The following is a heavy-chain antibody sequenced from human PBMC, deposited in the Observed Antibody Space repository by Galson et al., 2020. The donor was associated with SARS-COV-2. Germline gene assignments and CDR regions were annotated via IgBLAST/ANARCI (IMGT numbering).Heavy chain of an antibody. V-gene: IGHV1-24*01. CDR1: GYTLTELS. D-gene: IGHD3-22*01. Sequence: ASVKVSCKVSGYTLTELSMHWVRQAPGKGLEWMGGFDPEDGETIYAQKFQGRVTMTEDTSTDTAYMELSSLRSEDTAVYYCATGPGSAHYYDSSGYYHDAFDIWGQGTMVTVSS. CDR2: FDPEDGET. J-gene: IGHJ3*02. CDR3: ATGPGSAHYYDSSGYYHDAFDI.